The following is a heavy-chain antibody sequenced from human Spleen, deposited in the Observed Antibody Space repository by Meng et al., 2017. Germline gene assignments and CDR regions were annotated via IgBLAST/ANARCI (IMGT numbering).Heavy chain of an antibody. J-gene: IGHJ6*02. CDR1: GYSFTNYW. D-gene: IGHD2-15*01. CDR3: ARRPYSDNYGMDV. CDR2: IYPDDSDT. Sequence: GESLKISCRGSGYSFTNYWIAWVRQRPGKGLEWMGIIYPDDSDTRYSPSFQGQVTFSADKSINTAYLQWSSLKASDSAMYYCARRPYSDNYGMDVWGQGTTVTVSS. V-gene: IGHV5-51*01.